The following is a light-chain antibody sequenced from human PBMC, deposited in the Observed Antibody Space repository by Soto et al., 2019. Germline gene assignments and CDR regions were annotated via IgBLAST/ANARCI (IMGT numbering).Light chain of an antibody. Sequence: DVVLTQSPLSLPVTLGQPASISCRSSQSLVYSDGDTYLSWFQQRPGQSPRRLIYKVSDRDSGVPDRFGGGGSGAAFTLKISRVEAEDVGFYFGMQGRHWPPTFGPGTKLEIK. CDR3: MQGRHWPPT. V-gene: IGKV2-30*01. CDR1: QSLVYSDGDTY. J-gene: IGKJ3*01. CDR2: KVS.